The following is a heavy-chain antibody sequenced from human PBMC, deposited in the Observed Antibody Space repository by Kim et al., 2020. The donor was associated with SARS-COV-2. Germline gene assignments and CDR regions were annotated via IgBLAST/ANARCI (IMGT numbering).Heavy chain of an antibody. CDR2: IYYSGST. V-gene: IGHV4-31*03. Sequence: SETLSLTCTVSGGSISSGGYYWSWIRQHPGKGLEWIGYIYYSGSTYYNPSLKSRVTISVDTSKNQFSLKLSSVTAADTAVYYCARLRNYDNPFDYWGQGTLVTVSS. D-gene: IGHD3-22*01. J-gene: IGHJ4*02. CDR1: GGSISSGGYY. CDR3: ARLRNYDNPFDY.